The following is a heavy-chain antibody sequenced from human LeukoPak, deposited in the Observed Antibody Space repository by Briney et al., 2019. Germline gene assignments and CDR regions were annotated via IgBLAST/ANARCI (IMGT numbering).Heavy chain of an antibody. Sequence: SETLSLTCAVSADSFSSHYWTWIRQPPGKGLEWIGYISYVGSTNYNPSLKSRVTISIDTSKNQFSLKLSSVTAADTAVYYCARDLVTVTKGFDIWGQGTMVSVSS. V-gene: IGHV4-59*11. D-gene: IGHD4-17*01. CDR3: ARDLVTVTKGFDI. J-gene: IGHJ3*02. CDR2: ISYVGST. CDR1: ADSFSSHY.